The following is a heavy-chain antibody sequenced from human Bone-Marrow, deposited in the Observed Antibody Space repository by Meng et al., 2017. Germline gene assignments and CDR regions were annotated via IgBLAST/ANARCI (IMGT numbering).Heavy chain of an antibody. CDR2: ISSSGSTI. CDR1: GLTFGSYE. Sequence: GGPLRLPGAASGLTFGSYERNWVRQAPGKGLEWVSYISSSGSTIYYADSVKGRFTISRDNAKNSLYLQMNSLRAEDTAVYYCARDDYYDSSGVYGMDVWGQGTTVTVSS. J-gene: IGHJ6*02. D-gene: IGHD3-22*01. CDR3: ARDDYYDSSGVYGMDV. V-gene: IGHV3-48*03.